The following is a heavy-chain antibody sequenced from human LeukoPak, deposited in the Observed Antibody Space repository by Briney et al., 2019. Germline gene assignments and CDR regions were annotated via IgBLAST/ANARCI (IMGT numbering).Heavy chain of an antibody. V-gene: IGHV1-69*02. CDR1: GGTFSSYT. CDR3: ARGEERITIFGVVTKNFQH. Sequence: SVKLSCKASGGTFSSYTISWVRQAPGQGLEWMGRIIPILGIANYAQKFQGRVTITADKSTSPATMELSSLRSEDTAVYYCARGEERITIFGVVTKNFQHWGQGTLATVSS. D-gene: IGHD3-3*01. CDR2: IIPILGIA. J-gene: IGHJ1*01.